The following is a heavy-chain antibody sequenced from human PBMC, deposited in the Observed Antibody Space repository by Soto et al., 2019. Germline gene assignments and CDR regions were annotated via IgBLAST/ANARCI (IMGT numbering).Heavy chain of an antibody. Sequence: ASVKVSCKASGGTFSSYTISWVRQALGQGLEWMGRIIPILGIANYAQKFQGRVTITADKSTSTAYMELSSLRSEDTAVYYCARAPYSSSWAPLSVWGQGTLVTVSS. D-gene: IGHD6-6*01. CDR3: ARAPYSSSWAPLSV. CDR1: GGTFSSYT. V-gene: IGHV1-69*02. CDR2: IIPILGIA. J-gene: IGHJ4*02.